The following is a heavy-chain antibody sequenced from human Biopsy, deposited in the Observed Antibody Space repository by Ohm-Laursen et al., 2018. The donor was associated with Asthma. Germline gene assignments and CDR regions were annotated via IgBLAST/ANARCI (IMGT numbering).Heavy chain of an antibody. CDR1: GFTFSSSA. CDR2: ITGSGGTT. J-gene: IGHJ4*02. CDR3: AKDFRGIAVAGDRGFDY. D-gene: IGHD6-19*01. V-gene: IGHV3-23*01. Sequence: GSLRLSCAAPGFTFSSSAMSWVRQAPGKGLERVSAITGSGGTTYYADSVRGRFTISRDNSKSTLFLQMDSLSAEDTVVYYCAKDFRGIAVAGDRGFDYWGQGTLVTVFS.